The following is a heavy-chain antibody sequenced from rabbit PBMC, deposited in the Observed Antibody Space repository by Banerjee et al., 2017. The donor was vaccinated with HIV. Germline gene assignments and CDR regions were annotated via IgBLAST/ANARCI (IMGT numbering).Heavy chain of an antibody. CDR2: IYVGSSGST. CDR1: GFDFSNYYY. CDR3: ARRYEYNGYVDL. D-gene: IGHD3-1*01. J-gene: IGHJ4*01. V-gene: IGHV1S45*01. Sequence: QQQLEESGGGLVKPGGTLTLTCTASGFDFSNYYYMCWARQAPGKGLEWSACIYVGSSGSTYYASWAKGRFTISKTSSTVDLKMTSLTAADTATYFCARRYEYNGYVDLWGPGTLVTVS.